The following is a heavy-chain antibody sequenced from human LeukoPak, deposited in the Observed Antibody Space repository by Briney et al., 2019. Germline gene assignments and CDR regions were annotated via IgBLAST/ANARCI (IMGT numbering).Heavy chain of an antibody. CDR2: IYYSGST. D-gene: IGHD5-18*01. Sequence: SETLSLTCTVSGGSISSSSYYWGWIRQPPGKGLEWIGSIYYSGSTYYNPSLKSRVTISVDTSKNQFSLKLSSVTAADTAVYYCARAHSPDTAMGFDYWGQGTLVTVSS. J-gene: IGHJ4*02. V-gene: IGHV4-39*07. CDR1: GGSISSSSYY. CDR3: ARAHSPDTAMGFDY.